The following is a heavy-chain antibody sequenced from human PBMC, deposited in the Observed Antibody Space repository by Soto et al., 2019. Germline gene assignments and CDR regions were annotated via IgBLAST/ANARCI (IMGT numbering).Heavy chain of an antibody. CDR1: GFIFSDYY. CDR2: IKEDGSEK. CDR3: GRVLHMGDGSTYRPFDS. V-gene: IGHV3-7*01. D-gene: IGHD2-15*01. Sequence: GSLRLSCATSGFIFSDYYMHWIRQAPGKGLEWVANIKEDGSEKYYVDSVKGRFTISRDNVKNSLYLHMNSLRAEDTAVYYCGRVLHMGDGSTYRPFDSWGQGTQVTVSS. J-gene: IGHJ4*02.